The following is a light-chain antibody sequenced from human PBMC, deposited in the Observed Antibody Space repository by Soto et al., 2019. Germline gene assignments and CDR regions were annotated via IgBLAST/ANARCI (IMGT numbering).Light chain of an antibody. CDR2: DVS. CDR3: SSYANANSLV. CDR1: SSDVGGYNS. J-gene: IGLJ2*01. Sequence: QSALTQPASVSGSPGQSITISCTGTSSDVGGYNSVSWYQHHPDTAPQLMIFDVSNRPSGISDRFSGSKSGNTASLTISGLQAEDEADYYCSSYANANSLVFGGGTKLTVL. V-gene: IGLV2-14*03.